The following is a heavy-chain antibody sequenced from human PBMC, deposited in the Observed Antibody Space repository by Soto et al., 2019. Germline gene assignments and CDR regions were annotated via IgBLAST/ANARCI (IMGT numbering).Heavy chain of an antibody. V-gene: IGHV1-18*01. D-gene: IGHD1-26*01. CDR2: ISAYNGNT. Sequence: ASVTVSCTASGYTFTSYGISWVRQAPGQGLEWMGWISAYNGNTNYAQKLQGRVTMTTDTSTSTAYMELRSLRSDDTAVYYCAREGSWREGYIGRLGYYYGMDVWGQGTTVTVSS. CDR3: AREGSWREGYIGRLGYYYGMDV. J-gene: IGHJ6*02. CDR1: GYTFTSYG.